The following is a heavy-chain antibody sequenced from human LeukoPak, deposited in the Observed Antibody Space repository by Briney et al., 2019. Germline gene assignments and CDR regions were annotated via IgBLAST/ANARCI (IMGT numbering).Heavy chain of an antibody. CDR2: ISGSGDTT. V-gene: IGHV3-23*01. J-gene: IGHJ1*01. CDR1: GFTFSTYA. Sequence: GGSLRLSCAASGFTFSTYAMSWVRQAPGKGLEWVSGISGSGDTTYYADSVKGRFTISRDNSKNTLYLQMSSLRADDTAVYYCAKTFIFGGNHFQHWGQGTLVTVFS. CDR3: AKTFIFGGNHFQH. D-gene: IGHD4-23*01.